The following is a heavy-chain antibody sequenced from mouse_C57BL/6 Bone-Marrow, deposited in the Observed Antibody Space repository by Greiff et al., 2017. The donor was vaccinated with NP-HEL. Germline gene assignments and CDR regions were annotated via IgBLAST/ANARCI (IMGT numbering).Heavy chain of an antibody. CDR1: GYAFSSSW. CDR3: ARGNYYGSGAY. J-gene: IGHJ3*01. V-gene: IGHV1-82*01. Sequence: QVHVKQSGPELVKPGASVKISCKASGYAFSSSWMNWVKQRPGKGLEWIGRIYPGDGDTNYNGKFKGKATLTADKSSSTAYMQLSSLTSEDSAVYFCARGNYYGSGAYWGQGTLVTVSA. CDR2: IYPGDGDT. D-gene: IGHD1-1*01.